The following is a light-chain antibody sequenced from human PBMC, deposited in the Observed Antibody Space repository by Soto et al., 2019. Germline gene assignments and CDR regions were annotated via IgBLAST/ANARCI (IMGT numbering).Light chain of an antibody. CDR1: SSDVGGYNY. V-gene: IGLV2-14*01. Sequence: QSALTQPASMSGSPGQSITISCTGTSSDVGGYNYVSWYQQHPGKAPKLMIYEVSKRPSGVPDRFSGSKSGNTASLTISGLQAADEADYYCSLYTSENAYVFGTGTKVTVL. CDR3: SLYTSENAYV. CDR2: EVS. J-gene: IGLJ1*01.